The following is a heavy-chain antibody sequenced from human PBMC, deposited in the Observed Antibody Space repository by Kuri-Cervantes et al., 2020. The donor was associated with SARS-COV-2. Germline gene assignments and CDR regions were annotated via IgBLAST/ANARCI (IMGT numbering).Heavy chain of an antibody. V-gene: IGHV1-69*10. CDR3: ATSIVVVPAAMLDYYYYYGMDV. Sequence: SVKVSCKASGYTFTSYGISWVRQAPGQGLEWMGGIIPILGIANYAQKFQGRVTITADKSTSTAYMELSSLRSEDTAVYYCATSIVVVPAAMLDYYYYYGMDVWGQGTTVTVSS. D-gene: IGHD2-2*01. J-gene: IGHJ6*02. CDR2: IIPILGIA. CDR1: GYTFTSYG.